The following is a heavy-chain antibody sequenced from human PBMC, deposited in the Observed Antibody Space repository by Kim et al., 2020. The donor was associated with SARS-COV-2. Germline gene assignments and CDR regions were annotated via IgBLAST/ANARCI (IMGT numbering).Heavy chain of an antibody. CDR2: ITYRGTT. Sequence: RQPAGKRREWIGYITYRGTTNSHPPHQRRVTMSIDTSKNQFSLQRGSVTAADTAVYYCARELPHNWFDPWGQGTLVTVSS. CDR3: ARELPHNWFDP. V-gene: IGHV4-59*13. J-gene: IGHJ5*02. D-gene: IGHD2-15*01.